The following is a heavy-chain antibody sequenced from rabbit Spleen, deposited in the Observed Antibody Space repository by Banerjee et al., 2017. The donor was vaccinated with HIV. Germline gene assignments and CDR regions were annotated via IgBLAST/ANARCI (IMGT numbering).Heavy chain of an antibody. Sequence: QSLEESGGGLVKPGGTLTLTCTASGFSFSSSDYMCWVRQAPGKGLEWIACIAGDSSGFTYSATWAKGRFTISKTSSTTVTLQMTSLTVADTATYFCARDTGTSFSSYGMDLWGQGTLVTVS. CDR2: IAGDSSGFT. CDR1: GFSFSSSDY. CDR3: ARDTGTSFSSYGMDL. V-gene: IGHV1S40*01. D-gene: IGHD7-1*01. J-gene: IGHJ6*01.